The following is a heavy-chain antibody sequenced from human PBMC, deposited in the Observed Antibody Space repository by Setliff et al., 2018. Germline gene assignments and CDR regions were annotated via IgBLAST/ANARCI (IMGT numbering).Heavy chain of an antibody. J-gene: IGHJ6*03. Sequence: PSETLSLTCTVSGDSISPYYWNWIRQPAGKELEWIGRIYASGNTLYNPSLKSRLTMSVDTSKNQFSLKLNSVTAADTAVYYCAREQWLDPPGYYYMDVWAKGTTVTVSS. CDR1: GDSISPYY. CDR2: IYASGNT. D-gene: IGHD6-19*01. CDR3: AREQWLDPPGYYYMDV. V-gene: IGHV4-4*07.